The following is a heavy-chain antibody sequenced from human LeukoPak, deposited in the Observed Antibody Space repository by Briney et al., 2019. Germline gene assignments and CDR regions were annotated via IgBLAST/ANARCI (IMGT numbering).Heavy chain of an antibody. CDR2: IIPIIDTS. V-gene: IGHV1-69*11. CDR1: GGTFSNHA. J-gene: IGHJ4*02. CDR3: ARGLRDSEDREFDY. Sequence: SVKVSCKASGGTFSNHAISWVRQAPGQGLEWMGRIIPIIDTSNYAQTFQGRVTITADESTSTAYMELSSLRSEDTAVYYCARGLRDSEDREFDYWGQGTLVTVSS. D-gene: IGHD1-26*01.